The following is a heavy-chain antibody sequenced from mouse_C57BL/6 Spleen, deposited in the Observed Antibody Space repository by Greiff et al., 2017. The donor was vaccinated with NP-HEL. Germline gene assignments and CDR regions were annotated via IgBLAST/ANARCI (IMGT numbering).Heavy chain of an antibody. J-gene: IGHJ1*03. CDR2: IYPGDGDT. CDR3: ARTYYDYYWYFDV. D-gene: IGHD2-4*01. CDR1: GYAFSSYW. Sequence: QVQLQQSGAELVKPGASVKISCKASGYAFSSYWMNWVKQRPGKGLEWIGQIYPGDGDTNYNGKFKGKATLTEDKSSSTAYMQLSSLTSEDSAVYFGARTYYDYYWYFDVWGKGTTVTVSS. V-gene: IGHV1-80*01.